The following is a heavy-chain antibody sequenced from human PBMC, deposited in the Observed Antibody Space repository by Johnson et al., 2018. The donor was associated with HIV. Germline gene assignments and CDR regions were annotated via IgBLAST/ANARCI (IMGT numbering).Heavy chain of an antibody. V-gene: IGHV3-20*04. Sequence: VQLVESGGGVVQPGRSLRLSCAASGFTFDDYGMNWVRQGPGKGLEWVSGINWNGGSTGYADSVKGRFTISRDNAKNSLYLQMNSLRAEDTALYYCARSVGYYDSSGYYYVDAFDNWGQGTMVTVSS. CDR1: GFTFDDYG. CDR3: ARSVGYYDSSGYYYVDAFDN. J-gene: IGHJ3*02. CDR2: INWNGGST. D-gene: IGHD3-22*01.